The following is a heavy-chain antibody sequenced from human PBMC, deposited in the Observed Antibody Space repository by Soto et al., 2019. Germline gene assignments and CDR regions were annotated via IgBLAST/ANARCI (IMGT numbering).Heavy chain of an antibody. CDR1: RGSISSYY. J-gene: IGHJ4*02. Sequence: SETLSLTCTVSRGSISSYYWSWTRQPPGKGLEWIGYIYYSGSTNYNPSLKSRVTISVDTSKNQFSLKLSSVTAADTAVYYCARGITIIVGATPRYFDYWGQGTLVTVS. CDR3: ARGITIIVGATPRYFDY. CDR2: IYYSGST. V-gene: IGHV4-59*01. D-gene: IGHD1-26*01.